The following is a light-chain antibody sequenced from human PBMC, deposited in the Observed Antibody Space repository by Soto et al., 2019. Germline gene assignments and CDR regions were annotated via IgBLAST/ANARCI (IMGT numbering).Light chain of an antibody. CDR3: QQYGSSPPYT. V-gene: IGKV3-20*01. CDR1: QSVSSSY. CDR2: GAS. J-gene: IGKJ2*01. Sequence: DIVLTQSPDTLSLSPGERATLSCRASQSVSSSYLAWYQQKPGQAPRLLIYGASSRATGIPDRFSGSGSGTHFTLTISRLEPEDFAVYYCQQYGSSPPYTFDQGTKLEIK.